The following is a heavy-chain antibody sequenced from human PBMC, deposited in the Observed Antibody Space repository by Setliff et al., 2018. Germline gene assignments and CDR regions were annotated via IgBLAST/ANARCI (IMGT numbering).Heavy chain of an antibody. CDR2: IYYSGTT. Sequence: SETLSLTCTVSGGSISSDYWSWIRQSPGKGLEWIGYIYYSGTTNYNPSLKSRVIISVDTSNNQFSLKVSSVTAADTAVYYCLRIRLVPHGHSWGQGTLVTVSS. J-gene: IGHJ4*02. V-gene: IGHV4-59*08. CDR3: LRIRLVPHGHS. CDR1: GGSISSDY. D-gene: IGHD2-15*01.